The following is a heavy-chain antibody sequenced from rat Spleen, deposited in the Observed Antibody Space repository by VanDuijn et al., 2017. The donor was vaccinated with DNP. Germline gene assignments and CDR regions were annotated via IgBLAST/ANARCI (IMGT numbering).Heavy chain of an antibody. D-gene: IGHD1-3*01. CDR3: TRGQDYGSYHFDN. CDR1: GFNFQGYW. CDR2: INKDSTII. Sequence: EVNLVASGGGLVQPGRSLKLSCAASGFNFQGYWMGWVRQAPGRGLEWIGEINKDSTIINYNPSLKDRFIISRDNAQYALNLQMSRLGSEDTAIYYCTRGQDYGSYHFDNWGQGVMVTVSS. J-gene: IGHJ2*01. V-gene: IGHV4-2*01.